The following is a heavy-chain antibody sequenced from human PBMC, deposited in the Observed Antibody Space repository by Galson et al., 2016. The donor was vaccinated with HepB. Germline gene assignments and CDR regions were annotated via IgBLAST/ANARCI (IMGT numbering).Heavy chain of an antibody. CDR2: IYFRGST. CDR3: ARRAGSGSYFDY. V-gene: IGHV4-59*01. D-gene: IGHD1-26*01. Sequence: SETLSLTCIVSGASMNSNFWTWIRQPPGKGLEWIGDIYFRGSTNYTPSLKSRVTVSIDTSKNHFSLGLSSVTAADTAIYYCARRAGSGSYFDYWGQGALVTVSS. J-gene: IGHJ4*02. CDR1: GASMNSNF.